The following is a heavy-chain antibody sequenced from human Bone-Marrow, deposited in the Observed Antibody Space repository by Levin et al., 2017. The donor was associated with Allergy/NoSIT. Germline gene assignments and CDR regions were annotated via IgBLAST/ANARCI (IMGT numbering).Heavy chain of an antibody. CDR1: GFTFSDFY. Sequence: KTGGSLRLSCAASGFTFSDFYMTWIRQTPGKGLECVSYISGRSSDTNYADSVKGRFTISRDNAKNSLYLQMNNLGVEDTAVYYCTRGPRRADYWGQGTLVTVSS. J-gene: IGHJ4*02. V-gene: IGHV3-11*05. CDR2: ISGRSSDT. CDR3: TRGPRRADY.